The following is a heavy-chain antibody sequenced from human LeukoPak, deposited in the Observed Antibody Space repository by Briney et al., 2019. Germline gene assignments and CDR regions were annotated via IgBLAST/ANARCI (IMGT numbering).Heavy chain of an antibody. V-gene: IGHV3-7*01. J-gene: IGHJ6*04. D-gene: IGHD2-8*01. Sequence: GGSLRLSCAASGFTFSSYWMTWVRQAPGKGLEWVANIKEDGGEGFYVDSVKGRFTVSRDNAKNSLYLQLTSLRAEDTAVYYCAARYCTISACRASSYKSFDVWGKGTTVTVSS. CDR3: AARYCTISACRASSYKSFDV. CDR2: IKEDGGEG. CDR1: GFTFSSYW.